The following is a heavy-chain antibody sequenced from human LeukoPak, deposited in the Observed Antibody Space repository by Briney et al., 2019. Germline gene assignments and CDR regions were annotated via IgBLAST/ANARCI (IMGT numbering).Heavy chain of an antibody. CDR2: MYYSGST. J-gene: IGHJ4*02. D-gene: IGHD2-2*01. CDR3: ASVYCRSTSCWFDY. Sequence: SETLSLTCTVSGGSISSSSYYWGWIRQPPGKGLEWIGSMYYSGSTYYNPSLKSRVTISVDTSKNQFSLKLGSVTAADTAVYYCASVYCRSTSCWFDYWGQGTLVTVSS. V-gene: IGHV4-39*01. CDR1: GGSISSSSYY.